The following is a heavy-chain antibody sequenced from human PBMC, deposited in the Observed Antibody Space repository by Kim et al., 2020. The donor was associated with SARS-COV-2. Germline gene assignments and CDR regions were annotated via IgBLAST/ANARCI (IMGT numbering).Heavy chain of an antibody. CDR3: GVCSGDNCRPGFDP. D-gene: IGHD2-15*01. CDR2: ISVSGGGT. Sequence: GGSLRLSCATSGFTFSTYAMSWVRQAPGKGLEWVSAISVSGGGTYYTDSVKGRFTISRDNSKNTVYLQMNSLRAEDTAIYYCGVCSGDNCRPGFDPWGQGTLVTVSS. J-gene: IGHJ5*02. V-gene: IGHV3-23*01. CDR1: GFTFSTYA.